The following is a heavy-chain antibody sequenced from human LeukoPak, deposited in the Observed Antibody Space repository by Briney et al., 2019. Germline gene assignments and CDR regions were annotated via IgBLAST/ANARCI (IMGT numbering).Heavy chain of an antibody. D-gene: IGHD4-23*01. CDR3: AREDYGGNSLGIDY. V-gene: IGHV4-39*07. Sequence: SETLSLTCTVSGGSISSSSYYWGWIRQPPGKGLEWIGSVSYSGSTYYNPSLKSRVTISVDTSKNQFSLKLSSVTAADTAVYYCAREDYGGNSLGIDYWGQGTLVTVSS. J-gene: IGHJ4*02. CDR1: GGSISSSSYY. CDR2: VSYSGST.